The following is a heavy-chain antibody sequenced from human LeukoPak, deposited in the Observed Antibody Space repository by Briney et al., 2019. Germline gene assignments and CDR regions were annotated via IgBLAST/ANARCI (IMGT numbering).Heavy chain of an antibody. CDR1: GGSISSGGYY. D-gene: IGHD3-22*01. J-gene: IGHJ3*02. CDR3: ARGRNYYDSSGYLYGLDAFDI. V-gene: IGHV4-31*03. Sequence: SETLSLTCTVSGGSISSGGYYWGWLRQHQGQGLEWIGYIYYSGTTYYNPSLKSRVAISVDTSKNQFSLKLSSVTAADTAVYYCARGRNYYDSSGYLYGLDAFDIWGQGTMVTVSS. CDR2: IYYSGTT.